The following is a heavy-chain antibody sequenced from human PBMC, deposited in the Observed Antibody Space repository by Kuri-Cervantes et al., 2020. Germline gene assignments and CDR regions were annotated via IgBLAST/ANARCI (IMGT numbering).Heavy chain of an antibody. CDR1: GFAVSGTY. V-gene: IGHV3-43*01. CDR2: ISWDGGST. Sequence: LSLTCAASGFAVSGTYMSWVRQVRQGPGKGLEWVSLISWDGGSTYYADSVKGRFTISRDNSKNSLYLQMNSLRTEDTALYYCAKDIRSVVVVGYGMDVWGQGTTVTVSS. J-gene: IGHJ6*02. D-gene: IGHD2-15*01. CDR3: AKDIRSVVVVGYGMDV.